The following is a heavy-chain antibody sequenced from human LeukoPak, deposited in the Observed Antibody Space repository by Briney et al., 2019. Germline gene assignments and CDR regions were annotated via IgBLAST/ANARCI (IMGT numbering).Heavy chain of an antibody. CDR2: INPNSGGT. CDR3: ARVADSSGYYIDY. J-gene: IGHJ4*02. CDR1: GYTFTGYY. V-gene: IGHV1-2*02. Sequence: ASVKVSCKASGYTFTGYYMHWVRQAPGQGLEWMGWINPNSGGTNYAQKFQGRVTMTRDTSISTAYMELSRLRSDDTAVYYCARVADSSGYYIDYWGQGTLVTVPS. D-gene: IGHD3-22*01.